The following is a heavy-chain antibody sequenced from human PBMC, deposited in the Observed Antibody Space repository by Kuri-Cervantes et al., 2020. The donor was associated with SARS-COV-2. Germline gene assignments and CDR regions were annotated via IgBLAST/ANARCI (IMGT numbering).Heavy chain of an antibody. CDR1: GGSISSYY. V-gene: IGHV4-59*12. CDR2: IYYSGST. Sequence: GSLRLSCTVSGGSISSYYWSWIRQPPGKGLEWIGSIYYSGSTNYNPSLKSRVTISVDTSKNQFSLKLSSVTAADTTVYYCARDNILYSGSGFDLWGQGTLVTVSS. CDR3: ARDNILYSGSGFDL. J-gene: IGHJ4*02. D-gene: IGHD1-26*01.